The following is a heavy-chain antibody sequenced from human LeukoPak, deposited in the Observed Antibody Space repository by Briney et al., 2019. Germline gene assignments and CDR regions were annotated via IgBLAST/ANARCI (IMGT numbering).Heavy chain of an antibody. V-gene: IGHV3-7*05. CDR2: IKEDGSAK. CDR3: VMDMDV. J-gene: IGHJ6*02. CDR1: GFIFSSYW. Sequence: GGSLRLSCAASGFIFSSYWMNWVRQAPGKGLEWVANIKEDGSAKYYVDSVKGRFTISRDNAKNSLYLQMNSLRAEDSAVYYCVMDMDVWGQGTTVTVSS.